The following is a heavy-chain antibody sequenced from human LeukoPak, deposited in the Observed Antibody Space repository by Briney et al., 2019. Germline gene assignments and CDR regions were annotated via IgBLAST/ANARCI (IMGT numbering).Heavy chain of an antibody. Sequence: PSETLSLTCAVYGGSFSGYYWSWIRQPPGKGLEWIGEINHSGSTNYNPSLKSRVTTSVDTSKNQFSLKLSSVTAADTAVYYCARDLVMVYYFDYWGQGTLVTVSS. V-gene: IGHV4-34*01. CDR3: ARDLVMVYYFDY. D-gene: IGHD3-9*01. J-gene: IGHJ4*02. CDR1: GGSFSGYY. CDR2: INHSGST.